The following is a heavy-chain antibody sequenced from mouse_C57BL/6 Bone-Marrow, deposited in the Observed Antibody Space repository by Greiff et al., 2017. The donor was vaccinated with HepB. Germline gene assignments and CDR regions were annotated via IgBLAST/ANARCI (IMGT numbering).Heavy chain of an antibody. Sequence: QVQLKQPGAELVKPGASVKLSCKASGYTFTSYWMQWVKQRPGQGLEWIGEIDPSDSYTNYNQKFKGKATLTVDTASSTAYMQLSSLTSEDSAVYYCARWGAAQAIYFDYWGPGTTLTVSS. J-gene: IGHJ2*01. CDR1: GYTFTSYW. CDR3: ARWGAAQAIYFDY. CDR2: IDPSDSYT. D-gene: IGHD3-2*02. V-gene: IGHV1-50*01.